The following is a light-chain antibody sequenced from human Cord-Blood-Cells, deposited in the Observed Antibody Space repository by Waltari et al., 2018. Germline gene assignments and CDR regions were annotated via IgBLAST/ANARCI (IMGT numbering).Light chain of an antibody. V-gene: IGLV3-21*04. CDR3: QVWDSSSDVV. J-gene: IGLJ2*01. CDR2: YDS. CDR1: NIGSKS. Sequence: SYVLTQPPSVSVAPGKTARITCGGNNIGSKSVHWYQQKPGQAPVLVIYYDSDRPSGIPERFSGSNSGNTATLTIGRVEAGDEADYYCQVWDSSSDVVFGGGTKLTVL.